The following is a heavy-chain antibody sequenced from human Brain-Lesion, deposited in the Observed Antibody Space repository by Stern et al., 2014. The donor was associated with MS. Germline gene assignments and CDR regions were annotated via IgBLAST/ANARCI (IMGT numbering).Heavy chain of an antibody. CDR2: IHYSGST. V-gene: IGHV4-31*03. Sequence: QLVQSGPGLVKPSQTPSLTCTVSGGSISSGGYYWSWIRQHPGKGLEWIGYIHYSGSTYYNSALKSRVTISRDTSKNQFSLNLNSVTAADTAVYYCARVGVYVQTGWFDPWGQGALVTVSS. CDR1: GGSISSGGYY. CDR3: ARVGVYVQTGWFDP. J-gene: IGHJ5*02. D-gene: IGHD2-8*01.